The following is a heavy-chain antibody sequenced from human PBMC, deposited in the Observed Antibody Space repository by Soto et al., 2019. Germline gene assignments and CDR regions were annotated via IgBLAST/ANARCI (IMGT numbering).Heavy chain of an antibody. Sequence: ASVKVSCKVSGYTPTELSMHWVRQAPGKGLEWMGGFDPEDGETIYAQKFQGRVTMTEDTSTDTAYMELSSLRSEDTAVYYCATASHWSGYSDWFDPWGQGTLVTVSS. CDR3: ATASHWSGYSDWFDP. J-gene: IGHJ5*02. CDR1: GYTPTELS. CDR2: FDPEDGET. V-gene: IGHV1-24*01. D-gene: IGHD3-3*01.